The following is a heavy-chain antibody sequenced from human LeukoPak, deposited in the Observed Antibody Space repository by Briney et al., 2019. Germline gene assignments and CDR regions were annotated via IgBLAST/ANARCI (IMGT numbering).Heavy chain of an antibody. CDR2: IWYDGTDK. D-gene: IGHD5-24*01. Sequence: QTGGSLRLSCAASGFTFSSYGMDWVRQAPGKGLEWVAVIWYDGTDKYSSDSVKGRFTISRDNSKNTLYLQMNSLRAEDTAMYYCAREGAMATISGSYFDIWGLGTMVTVSS. J-gene: IGHJ3*02. CDR1: GFTFSSYG. CDR3: AREGAMATISGSYFDI. V-gene: IGHV3-33*01.